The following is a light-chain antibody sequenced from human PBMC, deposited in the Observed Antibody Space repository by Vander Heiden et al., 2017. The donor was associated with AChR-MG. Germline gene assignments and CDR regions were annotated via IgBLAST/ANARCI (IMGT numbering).Light chain of an antibody. Sequence: PRQSVTISCTGSSSNTGVGYDVRWYQHLPGPATTLLIHGNSNRPSAVPDRFSGSKSGTSASLAITGLQAEDEDDYYCQSYDSSLSGPWVFGGGTKLTVL. CDR3: QSYDSSLSGPWV. J-gene: IGLJ3*02. CDR1: SSNTGVGYD. CDR2: GNS. V-gene: IGLV1-40*01.